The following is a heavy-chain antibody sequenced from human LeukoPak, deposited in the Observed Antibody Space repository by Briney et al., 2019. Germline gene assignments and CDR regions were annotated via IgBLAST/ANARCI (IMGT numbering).Heavy chain of an antibody. CDR2: IYYSGST. J-gene: IGHJ4*02. Sequence: SETLSLTCTVSGGSISSGGYYWSWIRQHPGKGLEWIGYIYYSGSTYYNPSLKSRVTISVDTSKNQFSLKLSSVTAADTAVYYCARDRPRFGIDYWGQGTLVTVSS. CDR3: ARDRPRFGIDY. CDR1: GGSISSGGYY. D-gene: IGHD3-16*01. V-gene: IGHV4-31*03.